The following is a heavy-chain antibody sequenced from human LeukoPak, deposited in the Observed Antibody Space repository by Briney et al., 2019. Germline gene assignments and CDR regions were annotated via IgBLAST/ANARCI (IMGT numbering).Heavy chain of an antibody. CDR2: ISSSSSYI. Sequence: GGSLRLSCAASGFTFSSYSMNWVRQAPGKGLEWASSISSSSSYIYYADSVKGRFTISRDNAKNSLYLQMNSLRAEDTAVYYCARDLRYYYGSGSPKTDYWGQGTLVTVSS. V-gene: IGHV3-21*01. CDR1: GFTFSSYS. CDR3: ARDLRYYYGSGSPKTDY. J-gene: IGHJ4*02. D-gene: IGHD3-10*01.